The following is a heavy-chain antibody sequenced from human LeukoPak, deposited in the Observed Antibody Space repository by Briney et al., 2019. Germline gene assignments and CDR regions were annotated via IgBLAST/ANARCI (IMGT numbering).Heavy chain of an antibody. CDR1: GGSISSSSYY. CDR3: ARHVGWFDP. V-gene: IGHV4-39*01. D-gene: IGHD2-15*01. CDR2: IYYSGST. Sequence: SETLSLTCTVSGGSISSSSYYWGWIRQPPGKGLEWIGSIYYSGSTYYNPSLESRVTISVDTSKNQFSQELSSVPAADTAVYYCARHVGWFDPWGQGTLVTVSS. J-gene: IGHJ5*02.